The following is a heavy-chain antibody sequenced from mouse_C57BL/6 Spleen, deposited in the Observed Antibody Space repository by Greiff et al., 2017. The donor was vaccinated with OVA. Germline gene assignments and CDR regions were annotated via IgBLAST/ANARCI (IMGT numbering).Heavy chain of an antibody. CDR2: IDPSDSET. CDR1: GYTFTSYW. J-gene: IGHJ1*03. CDR3: ARDYGSSPRYFDV. D-gene: IGHD1-1*01. V-gene: IGHV1-52*01. Sequence: QVQLQQPGAELVRPGSSVKLSCKASGYTFTSYWMHWVKQRPIQGLEWIGNIDPSDSETHYNQKFKDKATLTVDKSSSTAYMQLSSLTSEDSAVYYCARDYGSSPRYFDVWAQGPRSPSPQ.